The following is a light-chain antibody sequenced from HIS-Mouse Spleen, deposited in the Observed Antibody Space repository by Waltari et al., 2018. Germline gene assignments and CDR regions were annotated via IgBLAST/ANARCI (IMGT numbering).Light chain of an antibody. V-gene: IGLV3-10*01. CDR1: ALPKKY. J-gene: IGLJ2*01. Sequence: SYELTQPPSVSVSPGQTARITCAGDALPKKYAYWYQQKSGQAPVLVIYEDSKLPSGVPERFSGSSSGTMATLTISGAQVEDEAYYYCYSTDSSGNHRVFGGGTKLTVL. CDR3: YSTDSSGNHRV. CDR2: EDS.